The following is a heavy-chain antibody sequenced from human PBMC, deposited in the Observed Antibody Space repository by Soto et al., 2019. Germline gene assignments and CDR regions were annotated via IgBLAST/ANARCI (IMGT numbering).Heavy chain of an antibody. CDR3: ARRHEGLRYFDWLLSPDAFDI. D-gene: IGHD3-9*01. CDR2: IYYSGST. V-gene: IGHV4-39*01. Sequence: QLQLQESGPGLVKPSETLSLTCTVSGGSISSSSYYWGWIRQPPGKGLEWIGSIYYSGSTYYNPSLKSRVTISVDTSKNQFSLKLSSVTAADTAVYYCARRHEGLRYFDWLLSPDAFDIWGQGTMVTVSS. J-gene: IGHJ3*02. CDR1: GGSISSSSYY.